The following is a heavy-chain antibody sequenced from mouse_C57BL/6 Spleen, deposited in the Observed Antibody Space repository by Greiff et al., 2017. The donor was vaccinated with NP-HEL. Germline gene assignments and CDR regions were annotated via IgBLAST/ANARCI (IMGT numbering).Heavy chain of an antibody. V-gene: IGHV1-42*01. Sequence: VQLQQSGPELVKPGASVKISCKASGYSFTGYYMNWVKQSPEKSLEWIGEINPSTGGTTYNQKFKAKATLTVDKSSSTAYMQLKSLTSEDSAVYYCARSIDGYSFDYWGQGTTLTVSS. CDR3: ARSIDGYSFDY. CDR2: INPSTGGT. CDR1: GYSFTGYY. D-gene: IGHD2-3*01. J-gene: IGHJ2*01.